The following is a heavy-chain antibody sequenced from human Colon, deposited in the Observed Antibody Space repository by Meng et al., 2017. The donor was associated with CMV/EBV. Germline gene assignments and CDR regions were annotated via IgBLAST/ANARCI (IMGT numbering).Heavy chain of an antibody. D-gene: IGHD3-10*01. CDR2: IFPTGSA. CDR1: GGYISDYY. V-gene: IGHV4-4*07. Sequence: VQLQESGPGLVKPSETLSLTCTVSGGYISDYYYNWIRQPVGKGQEWIGRIFPTGSAYYNSSLNSRVTMSVDTSKNQVSLKLTSVTAADTAVYYCARDSDGSGTFSYWFDPWGQGTLVTVSS. J-gene: IGHJ5*02. CDR3: ARDSDGSGTFSYWFDP.